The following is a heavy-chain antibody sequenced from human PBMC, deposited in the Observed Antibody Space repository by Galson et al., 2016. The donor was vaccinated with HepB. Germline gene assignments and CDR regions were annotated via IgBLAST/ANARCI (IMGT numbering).Heavy chain of an antibody. V-gene: IGHV3-30*04. J-gene: IGHJ4*02. D-gene: IGHD2-2*01. CDR2: IPFDGNKK. CDR1: GFNFSNYA. CDR3: VVPAAINFEY. Sequence: SLRLSCAASGFNFSNYAMHWVRQAPGKGLEWVSMIPFDGNKKFYADSVKGQFTISRDDSKSTLSLQMSSLRHEDTAVYYCVVPAAINFEYWGQGTLVTVSS.